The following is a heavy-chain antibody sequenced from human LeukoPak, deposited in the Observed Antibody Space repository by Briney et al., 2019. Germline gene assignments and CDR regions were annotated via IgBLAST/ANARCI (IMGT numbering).Heavy chain of an antibody. J-gene: IGHJ5*02. CDR1: GGTFSSYA. CDR2: INPSGGST. V-gene: IGHV1-46*01. Sequence: ASVKVSCKASGGTFSSYAISWVRQAPGQGLEWMGIINPSGGSTSYAQKFQGRVTMTRDMSTSTVYMELSSLRSEDTAVYYCARVVGGDPNWFDPWGQGTLVTVSS. D-gene: IGHD2-21*02. CDR3: ARVVGGDPNWFDP.